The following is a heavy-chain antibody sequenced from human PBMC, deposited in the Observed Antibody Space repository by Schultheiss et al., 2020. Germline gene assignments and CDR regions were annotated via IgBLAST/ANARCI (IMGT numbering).Heavy chain of an antibody. CDR1: GFTFSSYG. Sequence: GGSLRLSCAASGFTFSSYGMHWVRQAPGKGLEWVAVIWYDGSNKYYADSVKGRFTISRDNSKNTLYLQMNSLRAEDTAVYYCAREGRVVMGAFDIWGQGTLVTVSS. V-gene: IGHV3-33*01. D-gene: IGHD3-22*01. CDR3: AREGRVVMGAFDI. J-gene: IGHJ3*02. CDR2: IWYDGSNK.